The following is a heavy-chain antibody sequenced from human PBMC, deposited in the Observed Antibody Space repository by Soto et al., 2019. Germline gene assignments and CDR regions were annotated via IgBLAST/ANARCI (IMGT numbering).Heavy chain of an antibody. CDR2: IYYSGST. V-gene: IGHV4-30-4*01. CDR3: ARVGYDSSDHMNPHFDY. Sequence: QVQLQESGPGLVKPSQTLSLTCTVSGGSISSGDYYWSWIRQPPGRGLEWIGYIYYSGSTYYNPSLKSRVTISVDTSKNQFSLKLSSVTAADTAVYYCARVGYDSSDHMNPHFDYWGQGTLVTVSS. J-gene: IGHJ4*02. CDR1: GGSISSGDYY. D-gene: IGHD3-22*01.